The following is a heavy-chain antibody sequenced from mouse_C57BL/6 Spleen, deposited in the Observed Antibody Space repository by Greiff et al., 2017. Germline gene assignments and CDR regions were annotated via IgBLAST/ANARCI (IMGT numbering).Heavy chain of an antibody. J-gene: IGHJ3*01. D-gene: IGHD2-1*01. V-gene: IGHV4-1*01. CDR2: INPDSSTI. CDR3: ARLDCYGNALAY. Sequence: EVMLVESGGGLVQPGGSLKLSCAASGIDFSRYWMSWVRRAPGKGLEWIGEINPDSSTINYVPSLKDKFIISRDKAKNTLYLQMSKVRSEDTALYYCARLDCYGNALAYWGPGTLVTVSA. CDR1: GIDFSRYW.